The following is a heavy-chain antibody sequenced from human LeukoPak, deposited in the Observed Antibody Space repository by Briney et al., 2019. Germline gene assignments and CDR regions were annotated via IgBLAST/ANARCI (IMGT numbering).Heavy chain of an antibody. CDR3: ARDYPAPDY. D-gene: IGHD6-25*01. CDR2: IWSDGSNK. J-gene: IGHJ4*02. V-gene: IGHV3-33*08. CDR1: GFTFSSSP. Sequence: GGSLRLSCAASGFTFSSSPMSWLRQALGKGLAWVAVIWSDGSNKYYADSVKGRFSISRDNAKNTLYLQMDSLGAEDTALYYCARDYPAPDYWGQGTLVTVSS.